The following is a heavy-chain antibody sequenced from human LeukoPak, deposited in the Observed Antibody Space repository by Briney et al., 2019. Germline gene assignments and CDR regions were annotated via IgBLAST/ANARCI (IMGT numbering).Heavy chain of an antibody. CDR1: GGSISSGDYY. Sequence: SETLSLTCTVSGGSISSGDYYWSWIRQPPGKVLEWIGYIYYSGSTYYNPFLESRVTISVDTSKNQFSLKLSSVTAADTAVYYCARDRRQLAFDYWGQGTLVTVSS. J-gene: IGHJ4*02. CDR3: ARDRRQLAFDY. CDR2: IYYSGST. V-gene: IGHV4-30-4*08. D-gene: IGHD6-6*01.